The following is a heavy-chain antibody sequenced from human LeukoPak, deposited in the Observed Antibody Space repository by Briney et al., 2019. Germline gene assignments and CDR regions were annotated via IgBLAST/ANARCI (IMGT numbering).Heavy chain of an antibody. CDR3: VKDLYYDNSGYYLGAFDY. V-gene: IGHV3-64D*06. D-gene: IGHD3-22*01. CDR1: GFTFKKYA. J-gene: IGHJ4*02. CDR2: INSNGGRT. Sequence: TGGSLRLSCSASGFTFKKYAMHWVRQAPGKGLEYVSAINSNGGRTYYADSVKGRFTISRDNSKNTLFLQMSSLRVEDTAVYYCVKDLYYDNSGYYLGAFDYWGQGTLVTVSS.